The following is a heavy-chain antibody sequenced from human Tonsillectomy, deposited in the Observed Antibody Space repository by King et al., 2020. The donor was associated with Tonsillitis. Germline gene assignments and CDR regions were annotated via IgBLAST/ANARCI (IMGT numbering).Heavy chain of an antibody. J-gene: IGHJ5*02. Sequence: VQLVESGGGLVKPGGSLRLSCAASGFTFSSYSMNWVRQAPGKGLEWVSSISSSTYYIYYADSMKGRFTISRDNAKNSLYLQMNSLRAEDTAVYYCARVPDGDLRPHNWFDPWGQGTLVTVSS. V-gene: IGHV3-21*01. CDR1: GFTFSSYS. D-gene: IGHD4-17*01. CDR2: ISSSTYYI. CDR3: ARVPDGDLRPHNWFDP.